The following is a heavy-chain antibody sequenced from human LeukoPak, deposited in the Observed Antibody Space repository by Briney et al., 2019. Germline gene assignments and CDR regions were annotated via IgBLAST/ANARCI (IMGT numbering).Heavy chain of an antibody. CDR3: ARYTRPHAFDI. Sequence: ASVTVSCKASGYTFASYDINWVRQATGQGLEWMGWMNPNSGNTGYAQKFQGRVTMTRNTSISTAYMELSSLRSEDTAVYYCARYTRPHAFDIWGQGTMVTVSS. V-gene: IGHV1-8*01. CDR1: GYTFASYD. CDR2: MNPNSGNT. J-gene: IGHJ3*02.